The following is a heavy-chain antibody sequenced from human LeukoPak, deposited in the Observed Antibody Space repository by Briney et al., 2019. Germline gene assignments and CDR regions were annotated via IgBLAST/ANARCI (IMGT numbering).Heavy chain of an antibody. Sequence: ASVKVSCKASGYTFTSYGISWVRQAPGQGLEWMGWISAYNGNTNYAQKLQGRVTMTTDTSTSPAYMELRSLRSDDTAVYYCARVPAAMGYYYYYGMDVWGQGTTVTVSS. CDR2: ISAYNGNT. CDR1: GYTFTSYG. CDR3: ARVPAAMGYYYYYGMDV. D-gene: IGHD2-2*01. V-gene: IGHV1-18*01. J-gene: IGHJ6*02.